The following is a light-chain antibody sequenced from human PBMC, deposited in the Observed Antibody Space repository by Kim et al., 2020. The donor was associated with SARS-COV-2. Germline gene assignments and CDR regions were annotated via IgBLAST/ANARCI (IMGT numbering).Light chain of an antibody. CDR3: GSWDDMNGAV. J-gene: IGLJ3*02. V-gene: IGLV1-51*01. CDR2: ANE. Sequence: QLVLTQPPSVSAAPGQKVTISCSGSSSNIGKFPVSWYQQVPGTAPKLLIYANEKRPSGIPDRFSASRSGTSNTLVITGLQTGDEADYYCGSWDDMNGAVFGGGTQLTVL. CDR1: SSNIGKFP.